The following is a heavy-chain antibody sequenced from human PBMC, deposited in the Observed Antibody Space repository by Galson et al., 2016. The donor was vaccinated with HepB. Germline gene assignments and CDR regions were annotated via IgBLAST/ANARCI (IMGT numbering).Heavy chain of an antibody. D-gene: IGHD3-10*01. J-gene: IGHJ6*02. CDR3: AKDEFRGESGSHQGSYFGMNV. V-gene: IGHV3-23*01. Sequence: SLRLSCAASGLTFSTCAMNWVRQIPGKGLEWVSSISANGDSTYYADSVKGRFTVSRDNSKNTLYLQMSSLRAEDTGVYYCAKDEFRGESGSHQGSYFGMNVWGQGTTVTVSS. CDR1: GLTFSTCA. CDR2: ISANGDST.